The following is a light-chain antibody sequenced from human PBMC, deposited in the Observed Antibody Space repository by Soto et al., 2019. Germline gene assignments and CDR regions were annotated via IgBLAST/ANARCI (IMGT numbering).Light chain of an antibody. CDR3: QQSYSTRFT. CDR2: AAS. Sequence: DIQMTQSPSSLCASVGDRVTITCRASQSISSYLNWYQQKPGKAPKLLIYAASSLQSGVPSRFSDSGSRTDFTLTISSLQPEDFATYYCQQSYSTRFTFGPGTKVDIK. CDR1: QSISSY. V-gene: IGKV1-39*01. J-gene: IGKJ3*01.